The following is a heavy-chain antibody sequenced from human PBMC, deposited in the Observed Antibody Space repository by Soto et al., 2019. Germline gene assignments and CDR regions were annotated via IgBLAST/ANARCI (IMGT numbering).Heavy chain of an antibody. J-gene: IGHJ2*01. CDR1: GGTFSSHT. V-gene: IGHV1-69*08. Sequence: QDQLVQSGAEVKKPGSSVKVSCKASGGTFSSHTCRWVRQSPGQGLEWMGRIIPALGTATYAQKFQGRVTITADESATTVYMELNSLRSEDTAVYYCARPAFGDYWYFDLWGRGTLVTVSS. CDR3: ARPAFGDYWYFDL. D-gene: IGHD4-17*01. CDR2: IIPALGTA.